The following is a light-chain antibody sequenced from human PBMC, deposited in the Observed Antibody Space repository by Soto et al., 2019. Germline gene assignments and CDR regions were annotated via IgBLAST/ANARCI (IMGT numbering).Light chain of an antibody. CDR1: QTVRSNY. CDR2: DAS. J-gene: IGKJ4*01. V-gene: IGKV3-20*01. CDR3: QQFSSYPLT. Sequence: FVLTQSPGTLSLSPGERATLSCRASQTVRSNYLAWYQQKPGQAPRLLIYDASSRATGIPDRFSGGGSGTDFTLTISRLEPEDFAVYYCQQFSSYPLTFGGGTKVDIK.